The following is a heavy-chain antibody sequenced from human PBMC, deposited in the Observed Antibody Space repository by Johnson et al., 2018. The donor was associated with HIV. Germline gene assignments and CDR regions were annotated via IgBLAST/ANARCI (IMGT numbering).Heavy chain of an antibody. CDR1: GFTFSSYW. J-gene: IGHJ3*02. D-gene: IGHD2-8*01. Sequence: VQLVESGGGLVQPGGSLRLSCAASGFTFSSYWMSWVRQAPGKGLEWVANIKQDGSEKYYVDSVKGRFTISRDNSKNKLYLQMNSLRAEDTALYYCVRRGRYCSNGVCFDAFDIWGQGTMVTVSS. CDR2: IKQDGSEK. CDR3: VRRGRYCSNGVCFDAFDI. V-gene: IGHV3-7*05.